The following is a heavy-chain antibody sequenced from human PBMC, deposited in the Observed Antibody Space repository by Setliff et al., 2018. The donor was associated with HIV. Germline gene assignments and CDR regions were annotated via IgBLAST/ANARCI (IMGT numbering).Heavy chain of an antibody. CDR2: FDPEDGGT. D-gene: IGHD6-13*01. CDR3: TRDLAAAGAFDI. Sequence: ASVKVSCKVSGYTLTELSIHWVRQAPGKGLEWMGGFDPEDGGTIHAQKFQGRVTMTEDTSPDTAYMELRSLRSEDPAVYYCTRDLAAAGAFDIWGQGTMVTVSS. V-gene: IGHV1-24*01. J-gene: IGHJ3*02. CDR1: GYTLTELS.